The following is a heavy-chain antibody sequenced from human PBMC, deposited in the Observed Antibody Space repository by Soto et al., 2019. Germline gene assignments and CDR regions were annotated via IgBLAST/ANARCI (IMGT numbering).Heavy chain of an antibody. D-gene: IGHD6-19*01. CDR2: ITGAGRTT. Sequence: VQLLESGGGLVPPGGSLRLSCAPSGFTFSSFAMGWVRQAPGKGLEWISHITGAGRTTYADSVKGRFTISRDNFKNTLYLQMDSVRAEDTAVYYRVKDYIAVTGKGFFGSWGQGALVTVSS. J-gene: IGHJ4*02. CDR1: GFTFSSFA. V-gene: IGHV3-23*01. CDR3: VKDYIAVTGKGFFGS.